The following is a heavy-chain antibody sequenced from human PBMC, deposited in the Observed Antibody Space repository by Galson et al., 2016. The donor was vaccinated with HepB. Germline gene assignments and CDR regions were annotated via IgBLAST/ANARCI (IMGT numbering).Heavy chain of an antibody. D-gene: IGHD1-26*01. CDR2: IYPTDSDT. CDR1: GYRFSTYW. Sequence: QSGAEVKKPGESLKISCKVSGYRFSTYWIGWVRQMPGKGLEWMGIIYPTDSDTRYSPSFQGQVTISADNSISTAYLQWSSLKASDTAMYYCARRANSGSWYYLDHWGQGTLVTVSS. J-gene: IGHJ4*02. V-gene: IGHV5-51*01. CDR3: ARRANSGSWYYLDH.